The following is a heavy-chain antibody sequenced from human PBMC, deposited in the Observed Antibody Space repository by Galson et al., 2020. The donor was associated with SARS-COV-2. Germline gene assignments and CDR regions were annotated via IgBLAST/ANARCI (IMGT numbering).Heavy chain of an antibody. D-gene: IGHD5-18*01. V-gene: IGHV3-74*01. CDR2: VDPDGSRT. Sequence: GESLKISCAASGFTFSGYWMHWVRQDPGKGPVWVSRVDPDGSRTDYADSVKGRFTISRDNAKSTLYLQMNSLRAEDTAVYYCAREKDTSMYDYCGMDVWGQGTTVTVSS. J-gene: IGHJ6*02. CDR3: AREKDTSMYDYCGMDV. CDR1: GFTFSGYW.